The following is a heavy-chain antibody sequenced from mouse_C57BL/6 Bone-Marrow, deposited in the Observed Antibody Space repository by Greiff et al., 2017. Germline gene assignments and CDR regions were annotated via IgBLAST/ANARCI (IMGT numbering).Heavy chain of an antibody. CDR1: GFNIKDDY. CDR3: SNYYGSSYDFDY. CDR2: IDPENGDT. Sequence: EVKLQESGAELVRPGASVKLSCTASGFNIKDDYMHWVKQRPEQGLEWIGWIDPENGDTEYASKFQGKATITADTSSNTAYLQLSSLTSEDTAVYYCSNYYGSSYDFDYWGQGTTLTVSS. D-gene: IGHD1-1*01. V-gene: IGHV14-4*01. J-gene: IGHJ2*01.